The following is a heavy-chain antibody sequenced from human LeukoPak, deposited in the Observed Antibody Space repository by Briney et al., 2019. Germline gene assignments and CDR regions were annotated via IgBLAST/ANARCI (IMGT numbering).Heavy chain of an antibody. CDR2: ITAYNDNT. Sequence: ASVKVSCKASGYTFTSYGISWVRQAPGQGLEWMGWITAYNDNTYYAQKLQGRVTMTTDTSTSTAYMELRSLRSDDTAVYYCARDNSVGDIAWWFDPWGQGTLVTVSS. V-gene: IGHV1-18*01. J-gene: IGHJ5*02. CDR1: GYTFTSYG. CDR3: ARDNSVGDIAWWFDP. D-gene: IGHD3-10*01.